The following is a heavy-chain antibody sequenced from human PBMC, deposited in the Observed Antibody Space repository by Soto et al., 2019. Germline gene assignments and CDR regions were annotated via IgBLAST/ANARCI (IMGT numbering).Heavy chain of an antibody. J-gene: IGHJ4*02. V-gene: IGHV1-3*01. CDR3: ARDTEPAYYYDSSGPFDY. D-gene: IGHD3-22*01. Sequence: ASVKVSCKASGYTFTSYAMHWVRQAPGQRLEWMGWINAGNGNTKYSQKFQGRVTITRDTSASTAYMELSSLRSEDTAVYYCARDTEPAYYYDSSGPFDYWGQGTLVTVSS. CDR2: INAGNGNT. CDR1: GYTFTSYA.